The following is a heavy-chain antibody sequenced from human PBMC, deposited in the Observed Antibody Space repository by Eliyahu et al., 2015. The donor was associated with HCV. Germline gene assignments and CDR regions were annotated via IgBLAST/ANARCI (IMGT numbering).Heavy chain of an antibody. CDR1: GFTFNNFY. J-gene: IGHJ4*02. Sequence: QVQLVESGGGVVQPGGXLRLSCAASGFTFNNFYMPWXRQAPGKGLEWXTVXTHDGSNKYYADSVKGRFTISRDNSKNTVSLQMNSLRSEDTAIYYCTRGGCSGGACSFGSNDDYWGQGTLVTVSS. D-gene: IGHD2-15*01. V-gene: IGHV3-30-3*01. CDR3: TRGGCSGGACSFGSNDDY. CDR2: XTHDGSNK.